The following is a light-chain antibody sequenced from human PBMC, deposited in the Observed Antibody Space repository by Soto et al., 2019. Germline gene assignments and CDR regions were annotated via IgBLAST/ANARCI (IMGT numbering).Light chain of an antibody. CDR2: TNG. CDR1: SSNIGAGYD. Sequence: QSVLTQPPSVSGAPGQRVTISCTGTSSNIGAGYDVNWYQHLPGAAPKLLIYTNGNRPSGVPDRFSGSKSGTSASLAITGLQAEDEADYYCQSYDSGLSGSVFGVGTKLTVL. J-gene: IGLJ3*02. V-gene: IGLV1-40*01. CDR3: QSYDSGLSGSV.